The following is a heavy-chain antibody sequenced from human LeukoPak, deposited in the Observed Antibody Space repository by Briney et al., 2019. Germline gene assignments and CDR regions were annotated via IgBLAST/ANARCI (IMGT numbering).Heavy chain of an antibody. V-gene: IGHV3-7*01. CDR3: AKDQAVAGTRYFDY. J-gene: IGHJ4*02. D-gene: IGHD6-19*01. CDR1: GFTFSYYW. Sequence: GGSLRLSCAAPGFTFSYYWMSWVRQAPGRGLEWVANINQDGSEKHYVDSVKGRFTISTDNAKNSLYLQMNSLRAEDTAVYYCAKDQAVAGTRYFDYWGQGTLVTVSS. CDR2: INQDGSEK.